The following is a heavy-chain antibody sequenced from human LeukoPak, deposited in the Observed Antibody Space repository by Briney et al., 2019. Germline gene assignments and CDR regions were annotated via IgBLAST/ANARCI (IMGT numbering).Heavy chain of an antibody. Sequence: GGSLRLSCAASGFTFSSYAMSWVRQAPGKGLEWVSGISGSGGSTYYADSVKGRFTISRDNAKNSLYLQMNSLRAEDTAVYYCARMSLVGYYYYYYMDVWGKGTTVTVSS. D-gene: IGHD1-26*01. CDR3: ARMSLVGYYYYYYMDV. V-gene: IGHV3-23*01. J-gene: IGHJ6*03. CDR1: GFTFSSYA. CDR2: ISGSGGST.